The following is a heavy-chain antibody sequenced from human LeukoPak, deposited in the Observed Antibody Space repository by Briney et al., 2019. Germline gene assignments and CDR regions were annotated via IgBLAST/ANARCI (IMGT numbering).Heavy chain of an antibody. CDR1: GFTFSSYA. V-gene: IGHV3-74*01. CDR2: IDSDGSST. CDR3: ARVSLLGSVTTFDY. Sequence: PGGSLRLSCAASGFTFSSYAMSWVRQAPGKGLVWVSRIDSDGSSTIYADSVKGRFTISRDNAKNTLYLQMNSLRAEDTAVYYCARVSLLGSVTTFDYWGQGTLVTVSS. D-gene: IGHD3-16*01. J-gene: IGHJ4*02.